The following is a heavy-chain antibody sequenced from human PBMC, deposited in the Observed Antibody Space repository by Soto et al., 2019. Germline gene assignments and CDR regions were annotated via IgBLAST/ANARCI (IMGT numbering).Heavy chain of an antibody. Sequence: PSETLSLTCTVTGDSISSRSYYWGWIRQPPGKGLEWIGEINHSGSTNYNPSLKSRVTISVDTSKNQFSLKLSSVTAADTAVYYCARGHWFDPWGQGTLVTVSS. CDR1: GDSISSRSYY. V-gene: IGHV4-39*07. CDR3: ARGHWFDP. J-gene: IGHJ5*02. CDR2: INHSGST.